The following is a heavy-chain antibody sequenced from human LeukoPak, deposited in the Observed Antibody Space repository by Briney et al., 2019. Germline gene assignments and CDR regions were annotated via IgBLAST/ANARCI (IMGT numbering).Heavy chain of an antibody. CDR2: INHSGST. Sequence: SETLSLTCAVYGGSFSGYYWSWIRQPPGKGLEWIGEINHSGSTNYNPSLKSRVTISVDTTKNQFSLKLSSVTAADTAVYYGARGGHRGAGSYRSNYWGQGTLVTVSS. J-gene: IGHJ4*02. V-gene: IGHV4-34*01. CDR1: GGSFSGYY. D-gene: IGHD3-10*01. CDR3: ARGGHRGAGSYRSNY.